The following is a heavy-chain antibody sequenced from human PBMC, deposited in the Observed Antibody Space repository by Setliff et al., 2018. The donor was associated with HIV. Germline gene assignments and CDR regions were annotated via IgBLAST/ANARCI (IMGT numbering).Heavy chain of an antibody. D-gene: IGHD6-13*01. CDR2: ISYSGHT. V-gene: IGHV4-39*01. CDR3: ARRGSSWYSHWFDL. CDR1: GGSISSGIQY. Sequence: SETLSLTCNVSGGSISSGIQYWGWVRQSPGKGLEWIGTISYSGHTYYNPSLKSRVTISVDTSKSQFSLNLNSMTAADTAIYYCARRGSSWYSHWFDLWGQGTLVTVS. J-gene: IGHJ5*02.